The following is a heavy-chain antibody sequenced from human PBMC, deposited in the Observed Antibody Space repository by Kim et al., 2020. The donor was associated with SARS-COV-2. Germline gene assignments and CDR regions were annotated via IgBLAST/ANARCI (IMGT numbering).Heavy chain of an antibody. J-gene: IGHJ5*02. CDR1: GGSFSGYY. D-gene: IGHD6-6*01. CDR2: INHSGST. CDR3: ARATTYSYSSSSRSWFDP. Sequence: SETLSLTCAVYGGSFSGYYWSWIRKPPGKGLEWIGEINHSGSTNYNQSLKSRVTISVDTSKNQFSLKLSSVPAADTAVYFCARATTYSYSSSSRSWFDPWVQATLVTVSS. V-gene: IGHV4-34*01.